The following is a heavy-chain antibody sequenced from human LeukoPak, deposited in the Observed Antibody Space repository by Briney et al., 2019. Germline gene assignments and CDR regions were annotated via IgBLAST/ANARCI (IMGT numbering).Heavy chain of an antibody. J-gene: IGHJ5*02. CDR1: GGSFSGYY. V-gene: IGHV4-34*01. D-gene: IGHD4-11*01. CDR2: IYYSGST. CDR3: ARAWATITSNWFDP. Sequence: PSETLSLTCAVYGGSFSGYYWGWIRQPPGKGLEWIGSIYYSGSTYYNPSLKSRVTISVDTSKNQFSLRLTSVTAADTAVYYCARAWATITSNWFDPWGQGTLVTVSS.